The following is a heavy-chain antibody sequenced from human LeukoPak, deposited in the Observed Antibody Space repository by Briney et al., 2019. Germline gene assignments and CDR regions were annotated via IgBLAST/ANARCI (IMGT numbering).Heavy chain of an antibody. CDR1: GGSFSGYY. Sequence: KPSETLSLTCAVYGGSFSGYYWSWIRQPPGKGLEWIGEINHSGSTNYNPSLKSRVTISVDTSKNQFSLKLSSVTAADTAVYYCARAPVITIFRRNYYYMDVWGKGTTVTVSS. D-gene: IGHD3-9*01. V-gene: IGHV4-34*01. CDR3: ARAPVITIFRRNYYYMDV. CDR2: INHSGST. J-gene: IGHJ6*03.